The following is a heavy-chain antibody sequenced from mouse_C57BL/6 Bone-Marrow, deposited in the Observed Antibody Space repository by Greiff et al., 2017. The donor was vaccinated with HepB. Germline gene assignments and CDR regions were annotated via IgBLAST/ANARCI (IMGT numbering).Heavy chain of an antibody. V-gene: IGHV1-5*01. D-gene: IGHD1-1*01. CDR3: ATITTVVATPFDY. J-gene: IGHJ2*01. CDR2: IYPGNSDT. Sequence: VQLQQSGTVLARPGASVKMSCKTSGYTFTSYWMHWVKQRPGQGLEWIGAIYPGNSDTSYNQKFKGKAKLTAVTSASTAYMELSSLTNEDSAVYYCATITTVVATPFDYWGQGTTLTVSS. CDR1: GYTFTSYW.